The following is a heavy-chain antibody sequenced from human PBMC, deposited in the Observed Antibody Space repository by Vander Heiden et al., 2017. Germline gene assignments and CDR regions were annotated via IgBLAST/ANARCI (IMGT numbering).Heavy chain of an antibody. CDR3: AKAGPNYDILTGYYTGKYFDY. V-gene: IGHV4-34*01. Sequence: QVQLQQWGAGLLKPSETLSLTCAGYGGSFSGYDWSWIRQPPGKGLEWIGEINHRGSTNYNPSLKSRVTISVDTSKNQFSLKLSSVTAADTAVYYCAKAGPNYDILTGYYTGKYFDYWGQGTLVTVSS. D-gene: IGHD3-9*01. CDR2: INHRGST. J-gene: IGHJ4*02. CDR1: GGSFSGYD.